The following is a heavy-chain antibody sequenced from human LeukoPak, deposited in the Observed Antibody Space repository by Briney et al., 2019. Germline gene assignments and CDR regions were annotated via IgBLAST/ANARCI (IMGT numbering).Heavy chain of an antibody. CDR1: GFTFSSYA. CDR3: ARANYGSGWYGAFDI. CDR2: ISGSGGST. V-gene: IGHV3-23*01. D-gene: IGHD6-19*01. Sequence: GGSLRLSCAASGFTFSSYAMSWVRQAPGKGLEWVSAISGSGGSTYYADSVKGRFTISRDNAKNSLYLQMNSLRAEDTAVYYCARANYGSGWYGAFDIWGQGTWSPSLQ. J-gene: IGHJ3*02.